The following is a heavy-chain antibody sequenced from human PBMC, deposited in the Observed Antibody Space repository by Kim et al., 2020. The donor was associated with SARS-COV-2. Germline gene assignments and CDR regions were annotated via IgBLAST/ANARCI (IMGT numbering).Heavy chain of an antibody. D-gene: IGHD7-27*01. J-gene: IGHJ3*02. Sequence: THYNPSLKIRVTISVATSKNHFSLKLSSVTAADTAVYYCARDGGEDAFYIWGPGTMVTVSS. CDR3: ARDGGEDAFYI. CDR2: T. V-gene: IGHV4-31*02.